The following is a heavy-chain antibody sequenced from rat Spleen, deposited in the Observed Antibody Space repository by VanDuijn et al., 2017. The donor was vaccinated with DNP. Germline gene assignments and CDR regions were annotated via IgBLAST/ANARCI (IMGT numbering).Heavy chain of an antibody. CDR2: ISYSGST. CDR3: ARWTRYFDY. CDR1: GYSITSHY. J-gene: IGHJ2*01. V-gene: IGHV3-1*01. D-gene: IGHD1-7*01. Sequence: EVQLQESGSGLVKPSQSLSLTCSVPGYSITSHYWGWIRKFPGNKMEYIGHISYSGSTNYNPSLKSRIPITRYTSKNHFFLHLNSVTSEDTATYYCARWTRYFDYWGQGVMVTVSS.